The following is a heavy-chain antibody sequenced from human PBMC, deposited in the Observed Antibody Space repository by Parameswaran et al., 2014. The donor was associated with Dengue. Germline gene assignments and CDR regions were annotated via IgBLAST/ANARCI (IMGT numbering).Heavy chain of an antibody. J-gene: IGHJ6*02. CDR2: ISSSSSTI. V-gene: IGHV3-48*02. D-gene: IGHD3-3*01. CDR3: ARDSPYYDFWSGYNYYYYGMDV. Sequence: WIRQPPGKGLEWVSYISSSSSTIYYADSVKGRFTISRDNAKNSLYLQMNSLRDEDTAVYYCARDSPYYDFWSGYNYYYYGMDVWGQGTTVTVSS.